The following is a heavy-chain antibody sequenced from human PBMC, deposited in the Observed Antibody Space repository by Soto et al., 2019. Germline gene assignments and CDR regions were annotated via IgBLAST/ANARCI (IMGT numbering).Heavy chain of an antibody. D-gene: IGHD2-2*01. CDR2: INHSGST. CDR1: GGSFSGYY. J-gene: IGHJ5*02. V-gene: IGHV4-34*01. Sequence: SETLSLTCAVYGGSFSGYYWSWIRQPPGKGLEWIGEINHSGSTNYNPSLKSRVTISVDTSKNQFSLKQSSVTAADTAVYYCARGREGYCSSTSCSGSWFDPWGQGTLVTVSS. CDR3: ARGREGYCSSTSCSGSWFDP.